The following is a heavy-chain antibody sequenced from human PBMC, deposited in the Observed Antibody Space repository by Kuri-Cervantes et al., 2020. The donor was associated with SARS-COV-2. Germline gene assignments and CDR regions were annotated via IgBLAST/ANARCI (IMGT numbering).Heavy chain of an antibody. CDR1: VFTLSSFA. V-gene: IGHV3-30*18. D-gene: IGHD3-3*01. Sequence: GESLKISCTASVFTLSSFAMHWVRQAPGKGLEWVAVISDDGSNKFYSDSVRGRFNISRDNSKNTLYLQMDSLRVEDTAVYYCVKDFWSGYPTYYFDYWGQGTQVTVS. CDR3: VKDFWSGYPTYYFDY. CDR2: ISDDGSNK. J-gene: IGHJ4*02.